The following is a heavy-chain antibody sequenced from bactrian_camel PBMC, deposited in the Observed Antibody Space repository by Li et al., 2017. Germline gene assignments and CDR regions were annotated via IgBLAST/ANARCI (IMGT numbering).Heavy chain of an antibody. Sequence: DVQLVESGEGLVQPGGSLRLSCVVSGYTRTRYYVSWVRQAPGKGLEWVSTINSLSGSTYYADSVKGRFTISRDDAKNTVYLQLNSLKTEDMAMYYCVSVGDWYGYYGMDYWSRGTQVTVS. J-gene: IGHJ7*01. V-gene: IGHV3S40*01. D-gene: IGHD6*01. CDR1: GYTRTRYY. CDR2: INSLSGST.